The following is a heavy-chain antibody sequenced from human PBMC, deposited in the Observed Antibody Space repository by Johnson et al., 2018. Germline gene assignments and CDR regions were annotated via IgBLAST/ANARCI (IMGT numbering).Heavy chain of an antibody. V-gene: IGHV3-23*04. CDR1: GFTFSSYA. Sequence: EVQLVESGGGLVQPGGSLRLSCAASGFTFSSYAMSWVRQAPGKGLEWVSAISGSGGSTYYADSVKGRFTISRDNSKNTLDMQRNSLKSEATAVDYCAKTEATVVRGVIRSPFGYCYGMDVWVQGTTVTVSS. D-gene: IGHD3-10*01. J-gene: IGHJ6*02. CDR3: AKTEATVVRGVIRSPFGYCYGMDV. CDR2: ISGSGGST.